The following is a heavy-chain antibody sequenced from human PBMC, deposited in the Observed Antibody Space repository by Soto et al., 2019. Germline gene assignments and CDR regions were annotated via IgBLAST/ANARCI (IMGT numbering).Heavy chain of an antibody. CDR3: IAEPGWRVHWPDY. V-gene: IGHV3-15*01. CDR2: IKSERDGGTI. J-gene: IGHJ4*02. Sequence: AASRVSVYIAVVTWVRKKEGKGLEWVGRIKSERDGGTIDYTAPVQGRFTISRDDSKNTVYLQMNSLKIEDTAVYHCIAEPGWRVHWPDYWRQGSLVTVSS. D-gene: IGHD1-1*01. CDR1: RVSVYIAV.